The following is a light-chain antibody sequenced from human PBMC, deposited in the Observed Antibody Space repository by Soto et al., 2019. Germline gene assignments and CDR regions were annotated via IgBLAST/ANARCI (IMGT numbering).Light chain of an antibody. V-gene: IGKV3-15*01. CDR3: QQYHSLPRT. CDR1: QSVSTN. CDR2: SVS. J-gene: IGKJ1*01. Sequence: EIVLTQSPATLSVSPRDRASLSCRASQSVSTNLAWYQHKPGQPPRLLFYSVSARASGVPARYSVSGSETDFTLTISSLQSEDLAVYYCQQYHSLPRTFGQGTKVE.